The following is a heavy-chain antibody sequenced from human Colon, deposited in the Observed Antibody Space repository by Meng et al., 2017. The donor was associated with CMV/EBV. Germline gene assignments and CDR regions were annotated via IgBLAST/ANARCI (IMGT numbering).Heavy chain of an antibody. J-gene: IGHJ3*01. CDR1: GFNLGDYA. CDR3: AKGRWQWLIRDVLDV. V-gene: IGHV3-23*01. D-gene: IGHD6-19*01. Sequence: GESLKISCVASGFNLGDYAMYWVRQAPGKGLEWVSLISGGGGATDYADSVKGRFTISRDNFKNTLYVQMNSLRAEDTAVYYCAKGRWQWLIRDVLDVWGHGTMVTVSS. CDR2: ISGGGGAT.